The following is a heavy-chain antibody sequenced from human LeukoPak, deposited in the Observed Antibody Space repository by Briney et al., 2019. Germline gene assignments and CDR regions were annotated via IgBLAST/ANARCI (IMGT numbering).Heavy chain of an antibody. CDR3: ARSRAGYPFDY. D-gene: IGHD5-24*01. Sequence: GASVKVSCKASGGTFSSYAISWVRQAPGQGLEWMGGIIPIFGTANYAQKFQGRVTITADESTSTAYMGLSSLRSEDTAVYYCARSRAGYPFDYWGQGTLVTVSS. CDR2: IIPIFGTA. CDR1: GGTFSSYA. V-gene: IGHV1-69*13. J-gene: IGHJ4*02.